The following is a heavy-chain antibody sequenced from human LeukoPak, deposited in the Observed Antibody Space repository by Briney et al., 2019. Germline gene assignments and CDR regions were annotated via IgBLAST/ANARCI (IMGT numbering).Heavy chain of an antibody. CDR1: GFTFSTYE. CDR2: ISTSGSSI. J-gene: IGHJ4*02. V-gene: IGHV3-48*03. CDR3: ARSTYSGSYVDF. Sequence: GGSLRLSCAASGFTFSTYEINWVRQAPGKGLEWLSHISTSGSSIHYADSVKGRFTISRDNSKNTLYLQMNSLRAEDTAVYYCARSTYSGSYVDFWGQGTLVTVSS. D-gene: IGHD1-26*01.